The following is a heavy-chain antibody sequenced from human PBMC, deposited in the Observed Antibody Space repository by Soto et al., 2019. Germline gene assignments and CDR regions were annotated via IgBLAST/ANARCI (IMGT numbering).Heavy chain of an antibody. CDR3: ARNGTYSSSLSQYSGMDV. D-gene: IGHD1-26*01. V-gene: IGHV1-69*13. CDR1: VGTFDNFI. J-gene: IGHJ6*02. CDR2: IVPMLGTP. Sequence: ASVKVSCKASVGTFDNFIMNWVRQTPGRGLEWMGGIVPMLGTPTYAEKFKGRVTISATGSTSTMYMEVTSLRSEDTAIYYCARNGTYSSSLSQYSGMDVWGQGTTVTVSS.